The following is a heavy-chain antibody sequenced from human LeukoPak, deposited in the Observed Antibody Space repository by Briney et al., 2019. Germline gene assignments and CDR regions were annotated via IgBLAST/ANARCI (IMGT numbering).Heavy chain of an antibody. J-gene: IGHJ4*02. CDR3: ASVYGSGSYWRLDY. Sequence: ASVKVSCKASGYTFTGYYMHWVRQAPGQGVEGMGWINPNSGGTNYAQKFQGRVTMTRDTSISTAYMELSRLRSDDTAVYYCASVYGSGSYWRLDYWGQGTLVTVSS. CDR2: INPNSGGT. CDR1: GYTFTGYY. V-gene: IGHV1-2*02. D-gene: IGHD3-10*01.